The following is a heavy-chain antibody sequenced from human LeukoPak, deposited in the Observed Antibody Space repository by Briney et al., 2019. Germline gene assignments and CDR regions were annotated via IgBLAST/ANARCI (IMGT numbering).Heavy chain of an antibody. CDR2: INRNGGST. J-gene: IGHJ4*02. CDR3: ARGFRNGPFDC. Sequence: GYLRFTCEASTFTFDDYGMGWVRQPPGNGLEWVFRINRNGGSTDYADSVKGRFTISRDNAKNSHFLQMNSLRVGDTALYYCARGFRNGPFDCWGQGTLVTVSS. D-gene: IGHD2-8*01. V-gene: IGHV3-20*04. CDR1: TFTFDDYG.